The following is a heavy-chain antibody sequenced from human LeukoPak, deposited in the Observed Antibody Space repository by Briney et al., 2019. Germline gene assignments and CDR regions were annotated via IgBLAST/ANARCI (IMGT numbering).Heavy chain of an antibody. CDR1: GFKFGDYA. V-gene: IGHV3-49*04. Sequence: PGGSLRLSCTGSGFKFGDYAMSWVRQAPGKGLEWVGYIRNKVYGGTTEYAASVQGRFTISSDDSKSIAYLEMNSLKTEDTAVYYCALGETHGWYYYYMDVWGKGTTVTVSS. D-gene: IGHD3-16*01. CDR3: ALGETHGWYYYYMDV. J-gene: IGHJ6*03. CDR2: IRNKVYGGTT.